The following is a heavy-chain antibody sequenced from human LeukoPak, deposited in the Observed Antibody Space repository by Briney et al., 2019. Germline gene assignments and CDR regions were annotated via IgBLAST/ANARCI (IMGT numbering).Heavy chain of an antibody. CDR2: INPDSGGT. CDR3: ARSSNWETDY. CDR1: GYTFTGYY. Sequence: ASVKVSCKASGYTFTGYYMHWVRQAPGQGLEWMGRINPDSGGTNYAQKFQGRVTMTRDTSISTAYMELSRLRSDDTAVYYRARSSNWETDYWGQGTLVTVSS. J-gene: IGHJ4*02. V-gene: IGHV1-2*06. D-gene: IGHD1-26*01.